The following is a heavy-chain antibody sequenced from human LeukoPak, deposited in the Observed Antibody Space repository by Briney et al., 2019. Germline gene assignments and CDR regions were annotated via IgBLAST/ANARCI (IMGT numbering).Heavy chain of an antibody. CDR2: IYHSGST. CDR1: GYSISSGYY. D-gene: IGHD1-26*01. CDR3: ARVWARAFDI. J-gene: IGHJ3*02. V-gene: IGHV4-38-2*02. Sequence: SETLSLTCTVSGYSISSGYYWGWIRQPPGKGLEWIGSIYHSGSTYYNPSLKSRVTKSVDTSKNQFSLKLSSVTAADTAVYYCARVWARAFDIWGQGTMVTVSS.